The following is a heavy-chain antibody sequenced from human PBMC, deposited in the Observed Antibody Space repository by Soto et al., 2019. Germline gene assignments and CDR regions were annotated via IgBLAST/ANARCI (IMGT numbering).Heavy chain of an antibody. Sequence: EVQLVESGGGLVQPGGSLRLSCAASGFTFSRYDMHWVRQTTGKGLEWVSTIGPAGDTYSPGSVKVRFTISRENARNSLYLQMNSLRAGDTAVYFCARGYRSGGSCQYYFDSWGQGTLVTVSS. CDR3: ARGYRSGGSCQYYFDS. V-gene: IGHV3-13*01. D-gene: IGHD2-15*01. CDR2: IGPAGDT. J-gene: IGHJ4*02. CDR1: GFTFSRYD.